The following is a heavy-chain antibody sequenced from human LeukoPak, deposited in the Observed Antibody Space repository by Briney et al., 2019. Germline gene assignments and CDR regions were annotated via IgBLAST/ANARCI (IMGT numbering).Heavy chain of an antibody. D-gene: IGHD5-24*01. CDR3: ARGRRDDSNYRPFEY. CDR1: GGSTSSYY. V-gene: IGHV4-59*01. CDR2: VYYTGNT. J-gene: IGHJ4*02. Sequence: KPSETLSLTCTVSGGSTSSYYWSWIRQSPGNGLEWIGYVYYTGNTNYNPSLKGRGTISLDTSNNYFSLKLTSATAADTAIYYCARGRRDDSNYRPFEYWGQGILVTVSS.